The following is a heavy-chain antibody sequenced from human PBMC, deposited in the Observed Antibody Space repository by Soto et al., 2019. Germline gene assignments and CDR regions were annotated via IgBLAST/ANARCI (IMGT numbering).Heavy chain of an antibody. J-gene: IGHJ4*02. CDR1: GGSISSSSYY. D-gene: IGHD6-19*01. CDR3: ATTSSTQWLDYFDY. Sequence: SETLSLTCTVSGGSISSSSYYWGWIRQPPGKGLEWIGSIYYSGSTYYNPSLKSRVTISVDTSKNQFSLKLSSVTAADTAVYYCATTSSTQWLDYFDYWGQGTLVTVSS. V-gene: IGHV4-39*01. CDR2: IYYSGST.